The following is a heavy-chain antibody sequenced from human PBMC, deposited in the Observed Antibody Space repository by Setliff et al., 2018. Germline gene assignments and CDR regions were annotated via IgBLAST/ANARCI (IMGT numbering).Heavy chain of an antibody. Sequence: SETLSLTCNVSGGSVSSTSHDWGWIRQPPGKGMEWIGSVYYSGYTYYNPSLQSRVTISVDMSKNQFSMKLTSVTAADTAVYYCARVDFTMIQGVLGLWGQGTLVTVSS. V-gene: IGHV4-39*07. CDR2: VYYSGYT. CDR1: GGSVSSTSHD. CDR3: ARVDFTMIQGVLGL. D-gene: IGHD3-10*01. J-gene: IGHJ1*01.